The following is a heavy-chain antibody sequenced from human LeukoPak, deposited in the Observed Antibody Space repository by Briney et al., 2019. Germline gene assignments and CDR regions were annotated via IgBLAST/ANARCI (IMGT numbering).Heavy chain of an antibody. CDR2: IYYSGST. CDR3: ARHNDDTSSYYFY. J-gene: IGHJ4*02. Sequence: SETLSLTCTVSGGSISNYYWSWIRQPPGKGLEWIGYIYYSGSTNYNPSLKSRVTISADTSKNQFALKLSSVTAADTAVYYCARHNDDTSSYYFYWGQGTLVTVSS. D-gene: IGHD3-22*01. CDR1: GGSISNYY. V-gene: IGHV4-59*08.